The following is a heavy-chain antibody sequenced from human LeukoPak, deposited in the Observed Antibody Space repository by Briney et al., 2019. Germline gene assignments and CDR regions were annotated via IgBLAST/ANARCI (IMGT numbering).Heavy chain of an antibody. J-gene: IGHJ5*02. Sequence: GGSLRLSCAASGFTFSNYGMHWVRQAPGKGLEWVAFIRYDGSNKYYADSVRGRFTISRDNSKNTLYFQMNSLRNDDTAVYYCAKPRDTEIVVIPAANNWFDPWGQGTLVTVSS. D-gene: IGHD2-2*01. CDR2: IRYDGSNK. CDR1: GFTFSNYG. CDR3: AKPRDTEIVVIPAANNWFDP. V-gene: IGHV3-30*02.